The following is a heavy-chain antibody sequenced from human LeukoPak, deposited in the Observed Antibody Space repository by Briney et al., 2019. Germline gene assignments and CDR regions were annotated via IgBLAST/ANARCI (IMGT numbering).Heavy chain of an antibody. CDR1: GYTFTGYF. V-gene: IGHV1-2*02. Sequence: ASVKVSCKTSGYTFTGYFIHWVRQAPGQGLEWMGWINPNSGGTNYAQKFQDRITMTGDTSISTAYMELSRLRSGDTAVYYCAKTYYYTMDVWGQGTTVTVSS. CDR3: AKTYYYTMDV. CDR2: INPNSGGT. J-gene: IGHJ6*02.